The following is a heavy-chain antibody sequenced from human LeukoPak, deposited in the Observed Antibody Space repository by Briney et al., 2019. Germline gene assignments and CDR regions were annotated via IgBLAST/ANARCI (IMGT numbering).Heavy chain of an antibody. CDR2: ITWDGTDT. D-gene: IGHD1-26*01. V-gene: IGHV3-43*01. Sequence: PAGGSLRLSCAASGFTFDDYTMHWVRHAPGKGLEWVSLITWDGTDTSYADSVKGRFTISRDNSKNSLYLQMNSLRTEDTAFYYCAKDIESGSYYRGFDYWGLGTLVTVSS. CDR1: GFTFDDYT. J-gene: IGHJ4*02. CDR3: AKDIESGSYYRGFDY.